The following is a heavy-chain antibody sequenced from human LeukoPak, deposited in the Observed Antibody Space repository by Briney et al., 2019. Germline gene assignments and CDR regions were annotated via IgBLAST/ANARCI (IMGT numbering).Heavy chain of an antibody. CDR3: AEDHVEGSWGDYYYYYMDV. CDR1: EFAFSRFG. Sequence: GGSLRLSCTASEFAFSRFGMHWVRQAPGKGLEWVAFIRYDGSNKYYADSVNGRFIVSRDNSRDTLYLNMNSLTAEDTAVYYCAEDHVEGSWGDYYYYYMDVWGKGTTVTISS. J-gene: IGHJ6*03. V-gene: IGHV3-30*02. D-gene: IGHD3-16*01. CDR2: IRYDGSNK.